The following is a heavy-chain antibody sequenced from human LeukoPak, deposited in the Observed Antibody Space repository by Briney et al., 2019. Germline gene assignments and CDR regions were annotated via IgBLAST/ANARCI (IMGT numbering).Heavy chain of an antibody. D-gene: IGHD2-15*01. Sequence: SETLSLTCTVSGGSISSYYWSWIRQPPGKGLEWIGYIYYSGSTNYNPSLKSRVTISVDTSKNQFSLKLSSVTAADTAVYYCARGRDGVVVVAATRVRYYFDYWGQGTLVTVSS. V-gene: IGHV4-59*01. CDR1: GGSISSYY. J-gene: IGHJ4*02. CDR3: ARGRDGVVVVAATRVRYYFDY. CDR2: IYYSGST.